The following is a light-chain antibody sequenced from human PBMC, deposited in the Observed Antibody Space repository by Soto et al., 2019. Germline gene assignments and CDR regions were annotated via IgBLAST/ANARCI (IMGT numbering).Light chain of an antibody. V-gene: IGLV1-47*01. CDR2: RND. CDR3: AAWDDSLSTPV. CDR1: SSNIESNY. Sequence: QSVLTQPPSASGTPGQRVTISCSGRSSNIESNYVYWYQQIQGTAPTLLIYRNDQRPSGVPARFSGYKSGTSASLAISGLRSEDDADYYCAAWDDSLSTPVFGGGTKLTVL. J-gene: IGLJ2*01.